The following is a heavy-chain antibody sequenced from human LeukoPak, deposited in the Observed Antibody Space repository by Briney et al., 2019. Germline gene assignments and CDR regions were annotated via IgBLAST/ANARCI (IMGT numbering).Heavy chain of an antibody. J-gene: IGHJ5*02. D-gene: IGHD6-13*01. Sequence: ASVKVSCKASGYTLTSYAMNWVRQAPGQGLEWMGCINTNTGDPTYAQGFTGRFVFSLDTSVSTAYLQISSLKAEDTAVYYCARHVGFRGPKPRVYFCFDPWGQGTLVPVSS. CDR1: GYTLTSYA. CDR2: INTNTGDP. V-gene: IGHV7-4-1*02. CDR3: ARHVGFRGPKPRVYFCFDP.